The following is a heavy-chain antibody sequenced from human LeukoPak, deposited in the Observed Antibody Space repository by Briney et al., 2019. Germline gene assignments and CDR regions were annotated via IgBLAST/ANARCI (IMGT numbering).Heavy chain of an antibody. CDR3: ARGDIVVVPAAPDYYYYGMDV. CDR2: IYYSGST. J-gene: IGHJ6*02. V-gene: IGHV4-39*01. D-gene: IGHD2-2*01. CDR1: GGSISSSSYS. Sequence: PSETLSLTCTVSGGSISSSSYSWGWIRQPPGKGLEWIGSIYYSGSTYYNPSLKSRVTISVDTSKNQFSLKLSSVTAADTAVYYCARGDIVVVPAAPDYYYYGMDVWGQGTTVTVSS.